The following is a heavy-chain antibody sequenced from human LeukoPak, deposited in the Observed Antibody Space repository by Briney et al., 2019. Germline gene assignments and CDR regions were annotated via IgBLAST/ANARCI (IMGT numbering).Heavy chain of an antibody. CDR1: GFTFSNHW. V-gene: IGHV3-74*01. CDR3: ARGGSDTAMAHDY. Sequence: GGSLRLSCAASGFTFSNHWMHWVRQAPGKGLMWVSRINRDGSRTDYADSVKGRFTISRDDAKNTLYLQVNSLRAEDTAAYFCARGGSDTAMAHDYWGQGTLVTVSS. CDR2: INRDGSRT. D-gene: IGHD5-18*01. J-gene: IGHJ4*02.